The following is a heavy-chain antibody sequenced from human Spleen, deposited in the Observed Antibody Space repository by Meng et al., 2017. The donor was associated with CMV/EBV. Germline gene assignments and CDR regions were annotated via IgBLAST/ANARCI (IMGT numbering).Heavy chain of an antibody. CDR1: GYFFSDHF. Sequence: ASVKVSCKASGYFFSDHFMHWVRQAPGQGLGWMGWIKPNSGNTNYAQNFQGRVTMTSDSSTTTAYMELSRLTSDDTAVYYCARVPGSRYYFDYWGQGTLVTVSS. D-gene: IGHD2-15*01. CDR3: ARVPGSRYYFDY. CDR2: IKPNSGNT. V-gene: IGHV1-2*02. J-gene: IGHJ4*02.